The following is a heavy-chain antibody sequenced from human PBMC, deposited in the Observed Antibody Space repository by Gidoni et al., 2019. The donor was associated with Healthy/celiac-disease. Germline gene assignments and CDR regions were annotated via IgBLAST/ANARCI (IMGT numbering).Heavy chain of an antibody. Sequence: QVQLQESGPGLVKPSETLSLTCTVPGGSISSYYWSWIRQPPGKGLEWIGYIYYSGSTNYNPSLKSRVTISVDTSKNQFSLKLSSVTAADTAVYYCARSDSSGWSWYFDLWGRGTLVTVSS. CDR3: ARSDSSGWSWYFDL. CDR2: IYYSGST. D-gene: IGHD6-19*01. V-gene: IGHV4-59*01. CDR1: GGSISSYY. J-gene: IGHJ2*01.